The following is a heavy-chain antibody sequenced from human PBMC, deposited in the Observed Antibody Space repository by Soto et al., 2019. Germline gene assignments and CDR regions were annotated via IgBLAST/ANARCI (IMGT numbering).Heavy chain of an antibody. CDR1: GFTFSSYA. D-gene: IGHD6-19*01. CDR2: ISYDGSNK. J-gene: IGHJ4*02. CDR3: AKDHAQWLSDFDY. V-gene: IGHV3-30-3*01. Sequence: QVQLVESGGGVVQPGRSLRLSCAASGFTFSSYAMHWVRQAPGKGLEWVAVISYDGSNKYYADSVKGRFTISRDNSKNTLYLQMNSLRAEDTAVYYCAKDHAQWLSDFDYWGQGTLVTVSS.